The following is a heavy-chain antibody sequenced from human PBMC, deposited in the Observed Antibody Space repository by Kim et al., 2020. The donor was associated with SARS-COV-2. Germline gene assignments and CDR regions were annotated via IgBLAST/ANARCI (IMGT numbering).Heavy chain of an antibody. CDR2: IWYDGSNK. J-gene: IGHJ6*02. CDR1: GFTFSSYG. CDR3: ARDGGIAAAALGYYYYGMDV. V-gene: IGHV3-33*01. D-gene: IGHD6-13*01. Sequence: GGSLRLSCAASGFTFSSYGMHWVRQAPGKGLEWVAVIWYDGSNKYYADSVKGRFTISRDNSKNTLYLQMNSLRAEDTAVYYCARDGGIAAAALGYYYYGMDVWGQGTTVTVSS.